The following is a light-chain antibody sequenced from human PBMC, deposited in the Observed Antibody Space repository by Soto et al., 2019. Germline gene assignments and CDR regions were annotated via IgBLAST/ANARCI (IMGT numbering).Light chain of an antibody. V-gene: IGKV4-1*01. CDR2: WAS. J-gene: IGKJ2*01. CDR3: QQYYDSPYT. CDR1: QSVLYSSDNKNY. Sequence: DIVMTQSPDSLAVSPGERATINCKSSQSVLYSSDNKNYLAWYQQKPGQPPKLLIYWASTRESGVPDRFRGSGAGNEFTLTISRLQAEDVAVYYCQQYYDSPYTFGQGTKLDIK.